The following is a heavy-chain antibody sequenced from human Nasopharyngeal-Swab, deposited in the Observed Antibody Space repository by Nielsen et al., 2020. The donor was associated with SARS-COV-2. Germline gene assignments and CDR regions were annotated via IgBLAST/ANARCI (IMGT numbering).Heavy chain of an antibody. Sequence: ASVKVSCKASGYTFTSYGISWVRQAPGQGLEWMGGFDPEDGETIYAQKFQGRVTMTEDTSTDTAYMELSSLRSEDTAVYYCATSAPYCSSTSCSYWFDPWGQGTLVTVSS. D-gene: IGHD2-2*01. V-gene: IGHV1-24*01. CDR3: ATSAPYCSSTSCSYWFDP. CDR1: GYTFTSYG. J-gene: IGHJ5*02. CDR2: FDPEDGET.